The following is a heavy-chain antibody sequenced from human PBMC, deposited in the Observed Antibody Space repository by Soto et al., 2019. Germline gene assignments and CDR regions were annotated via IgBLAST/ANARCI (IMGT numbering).Heavy chain of an antibody. Sequence: XESLKISCKGCGCSFCGDWPTWVLHKAGKGLEWMGRIDPSYSETYYSPSFRGHLPISATNSITTVFLQWTSLRASATAMYYCARQIYDSNTGHNFQYYFDSWGQGPRVTVSS. CDR2: IDPSYSET. CDR1: GCSFCGDW. CDR3: ARQIYDSNTGHNFQYYFDS. V-gene: IGHV5-10-1*01. D-gene: IGHD2-8*02. J-gene: IGHJ4*02.